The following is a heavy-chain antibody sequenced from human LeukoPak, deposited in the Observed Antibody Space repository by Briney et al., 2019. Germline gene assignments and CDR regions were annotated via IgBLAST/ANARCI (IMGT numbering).Heavy chain of an antibody. CDR3: ARGGSFGTY. CDR2: FDPEDGET. J-gene: IGHJ4*02. V-gene: IGHV1-24*01. D-gene: IGHD3-10*01. Sequence: GASVKVSCKVSGYTLTELSMHWVRQAPGKGLEWMGGFDPEDGETIYAQKFQGRVTLTTDTSTSTAYMELRSLRSDDTAVYYCARGGSFGTYWGQGSLVTVSS. CDR1: GYTLTELS.